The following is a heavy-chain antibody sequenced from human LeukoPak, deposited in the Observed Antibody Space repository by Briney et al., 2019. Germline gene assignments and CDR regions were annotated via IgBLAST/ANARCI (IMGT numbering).Heavy chain of an antibody. V-gene: IGHV3-30*02. CDR1: GFTFSSYG. Sequence: GGSLRLSCAASGFTFSSYGMHWVRQAPGKGLEWVAFIRYDGSNKYYADSVKGRFTISRDNSKNTLYLQMNSLRAEDTAVYYCARGVVQSLDYWGQGTLVTVSS. CDR2: IRYDGSNK. CDR3: ARGVVQSLDY. J-gene: IGHJ4*02. D-gene: IGHD4-11*01.